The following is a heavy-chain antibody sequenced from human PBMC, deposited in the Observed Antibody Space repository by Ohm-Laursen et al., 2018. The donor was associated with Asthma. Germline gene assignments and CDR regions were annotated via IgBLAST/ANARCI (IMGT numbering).Heavy chain of an antibody. CDR1: GGSISSYY. CDR2: IYYSGST. J-gene: IGHJ6*02. Sequence: PSETLSLTCTVSGGSISSYYWSWIRQPPGKGLEWIGYIYYSGSTNYNPSLKSRVTISVDTSKNQFSLKLSSVTAADTAVYYCARDPSDYRDYYYGMDVWGQGTTVTVSS. CDR3: ARDPSDYRDYYYGMDV. V-gene: IGHV4-59*01. D-gene: IGHD4-11*01.